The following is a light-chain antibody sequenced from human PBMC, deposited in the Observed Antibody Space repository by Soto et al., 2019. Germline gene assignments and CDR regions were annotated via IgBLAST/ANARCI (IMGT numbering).Light chain of an antibody. CDR1: SGSIASNY. J-gene: IGLJ3*02. V-gene: IGLV6-57*01. Sequence: NFMLTQPHSVSESPGKTVTISCTRSSGSIASNYEQWYQQRPGSSPTTVIYEDNQRPSGVPDRFSGSIDSSSNSASLTISGLKTEDEADYYCQSFDSSDQVFGGGTKVTVL. CDR3: QSFDSSDQV. CDR2: EDN.